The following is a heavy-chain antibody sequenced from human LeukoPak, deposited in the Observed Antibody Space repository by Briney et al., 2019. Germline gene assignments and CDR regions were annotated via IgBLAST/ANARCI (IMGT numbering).Heavy chain of an antibody. CDR1: GFTVSSNY. J-gene: IGHJ4*02. Sequence: GGSLRLSCAASGFTVSSNYMSWVRQAPGKGLEWVSVIYSGGSTYYADSVKGRFTISRDNSKNTLYLQMNNLRAEDTAVYYCAKVVNSGNYYYFDYWGQGTLVTVSS. V-gene: IGHV3-53*01. CDR2: IYSGGST. CDR3: AKVVNSGNYYYFDY. D-gene: IGHD1-26*01.